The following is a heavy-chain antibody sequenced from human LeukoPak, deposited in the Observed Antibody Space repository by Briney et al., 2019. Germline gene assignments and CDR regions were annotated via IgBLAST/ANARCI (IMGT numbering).Heavy chain of an antibody. Sequence: SETLSLTCTVSGGSINSSSYYWGWVRQPPGKGLEWIGSMYYRGSTYYNPSLKSRVTISVDTSKNQFSLKLSSVTAADTAVYYCARAFPYYYDRSNDAFDIWGQGTMVTVSS. D-gene: IGHD3-22*01. CDR2: MYYRGST. V-gene: IGHV4-39*07. J-gene: IGHJ3*02. CDR1: GGSINSSSYY. CDR3: ARAFPYYYDRSNDAFDI.